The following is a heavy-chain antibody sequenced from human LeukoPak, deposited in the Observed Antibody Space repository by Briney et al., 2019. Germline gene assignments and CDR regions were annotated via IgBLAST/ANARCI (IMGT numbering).Heavy chain of an antibody. Sequence: PGGSLRLSCAASGFTFSSHWMSWVRQAPGKGLEWVSGTNWNGGSTGYADSVKGRFTISRDNARNSLYLQMNSLGAEDTALYFCARRRVTVVRGVDITSYYFDYWGQGTLVTVSS. V-gene: IGHV3-20*04. D-gene: IGHD3-10*01. J-gene: IGHJ4*02. CDR1: GFTFSSHW. CDR2: TNWNGGST. CDR3: ARRRVTVVRGVDITSYYFDY.